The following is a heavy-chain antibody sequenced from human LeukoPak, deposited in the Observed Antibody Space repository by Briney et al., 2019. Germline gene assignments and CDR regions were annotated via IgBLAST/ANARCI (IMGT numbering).Heavy chain of an antibody. CDR1: GYSISSGYY. V-gene: IGHV4-38-2*02. CDR2: IYHSGST. D-gene: IGHD5-18*01. J-gene: IGHJ4*02. Sequence: SETLSLTCTVSGYSISSGYYWGWIRQPPGKGLEWIGSIYHSGSTYYNPSLKSRVTISVDTSKNQFSLKLSSVTAADTAVYYCARVDTAMVTGLGYFDYWGQGTLVTVSS. CDR3: ARVDTAMVTGLGYFDY.